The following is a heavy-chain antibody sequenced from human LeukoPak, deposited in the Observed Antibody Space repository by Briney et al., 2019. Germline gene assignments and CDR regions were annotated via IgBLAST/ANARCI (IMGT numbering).Heavy chain of an antibody. V-gene: IGHV3-21*01. D-gene: IGHD1-26*01. Sequence: PGGSLRLSCAASGFTFSSYSMNWVRQAPGKGLEWVSSLSSSSSYMYYADSVKGRSTISRDNAKNSLYLQMNSLRAEDTAVYYCARDSRLVGTDFDYWGQGTLVTVSS. CDR2: LSSSSSYM. CDR3: ARDSRLVGTDFDY. J-gene: IGHJ4*02. CDR1: GFTFSSYS.